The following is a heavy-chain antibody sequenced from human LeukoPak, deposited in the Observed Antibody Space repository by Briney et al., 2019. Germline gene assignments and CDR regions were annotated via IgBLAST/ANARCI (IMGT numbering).Heavy chain of an antibody. CDR3: TRSGYSGYDRPRA. J-gene: IGHJ5*02. CDR1: GFTFGDYA. CDR2: IRSKAYGGTT. Sequence: GGSLRLSCTASGFTFGDYAMSWVRQAPGKGLEWVGFIRSKAYGGTTEYAASVKGRLTISRDDSKSIAYLQMNSLKTEDTAVYYCTRSGYSGYDRPRAWGQGTLVTVSS. V-gene: IGHV3-49*04. D-gene: IGHD5-12*01.